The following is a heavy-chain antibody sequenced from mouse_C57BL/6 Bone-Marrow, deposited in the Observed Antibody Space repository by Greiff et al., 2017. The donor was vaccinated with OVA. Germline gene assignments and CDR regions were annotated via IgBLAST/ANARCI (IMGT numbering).Heavy chain of an antibody. D-gene: IGHD2-4*01. CDR3: ARKGDDYDGY. J-gene: IGHJ2*01. CDR2: INPYNGGT. V-gene: IGHV1-19*01. Sequence: EVKLVESGPVLVKPGASVKMSCKASGYTFTDYYMNWVKQSHGKSLEWIGVINPYNGGTSYNQKFKGKATLTVDKSSSTAYMELNSLTSEDSAVYYCARKGDDYDGYWGQGTTLTVSS. CDR1: GYTFTDYY.